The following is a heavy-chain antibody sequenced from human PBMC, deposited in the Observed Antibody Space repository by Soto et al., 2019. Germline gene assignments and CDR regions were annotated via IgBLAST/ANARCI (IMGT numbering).Heavy chain of an antibody. CDR3: KRGGWGAL. J-gene: IGHJ4*02. Sequence: EEQVVESGGGLVQPGGSLRLSCAVSGFTFSSQWMSWVRQAPGKGQEWVDNINKDGSEKYYVDSVKGRFSVSRDNAYNSLYLQMNSPRVDDTAVYYCKRGGWGALWGQGTLVTVSS. CDR1: GFTFSSQW. V-gene: IGHV3-7*04. D-gene: IGHD1-26*01. CDR2: INKDGSEK.